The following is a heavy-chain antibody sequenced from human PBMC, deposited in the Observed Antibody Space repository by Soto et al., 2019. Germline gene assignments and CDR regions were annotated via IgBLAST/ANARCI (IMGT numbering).Heavy chain of an antibody. CDR2: IKQDESEK. CDR3: VRGGSNYAS. J-gene: IGHJ5*02. V-gene: IGHV3-7*01. D-gene: IGHD4-4*01. CDR1: GFTFSDSW. Sequence: EVQLVESGGGLVQPGGSLRLSCTASGFTFSDSWMTWVRQAPGKGLEWVARIKQDESEKKNADSVKDRFSISRDNAKNSMYLQMDSLRGEDTAVYYCVRGGSNYASWGQGTLVTVSS.